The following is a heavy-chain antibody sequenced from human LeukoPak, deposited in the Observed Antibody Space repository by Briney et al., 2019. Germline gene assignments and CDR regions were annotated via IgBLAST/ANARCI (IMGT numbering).Heavy chain of an antibody. CDR2: INNDGSST. J-gene: IGHJ4*02. CDR3: ARDWAKYSSGWYGFFGY. CDR1: GFTFSHYW. V-gene: IGHV3-74*01. Sequence: GGSLRLSCAASGFTFSHYWMHWVRQVPGKGLVWVSHINNDGSSTTYADSVKGRFTISRDNAKNSLYLQMNSLRAEDTAVYYCARDWAKYSSGWYGFFGYWGQGTLVTVSS. D-gene: IGHD6-19*01.